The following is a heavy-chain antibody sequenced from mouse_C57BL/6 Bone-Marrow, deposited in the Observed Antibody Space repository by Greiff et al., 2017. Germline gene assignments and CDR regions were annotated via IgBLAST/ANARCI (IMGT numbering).Heavy chain of an antibody. J-gene: IGHJ1*03. D-gene: IGHD2-1*01. CDR3: VSRLYGNYPTLCWYFDV. Sequence: EVHLVESGGGLVQPKGSLKLSCAASGFSFNTYAMNWVRQAPGKGLEWVARIRSKSNNYATYYADSVKDRFTISRDDSESMLYLQMNNLKTEDTAMYYCVSRLYGNYPTLCWYFDVWGTGTTVTVSS. CDR2: IRSKSNNYAT. CDR1: GFSFNTYA. V-gene: IGHV10-1*01.